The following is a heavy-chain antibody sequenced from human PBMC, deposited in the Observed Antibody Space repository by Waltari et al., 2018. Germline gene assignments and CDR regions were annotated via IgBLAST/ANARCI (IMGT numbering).Heavy chain of an antibody. Sequence: EVQLVESGGGLVQPGGSLRLSWAASGFTFSSYWMGWVRQAPGKGPEWVANINRDGRDKNYVDSVKGRFTVSRDNTKNSLSLQMDSLRVEDTAVYFCARDVEGVLDFWGQGTLVTVSS. J-gene: IGHJ4*02. D-gene: IGHD3-10*01. CDR3: ARDVEGVLDF. CDR1: GFTFSSYW. V-gene: IGHV3-7*01. CDR2: INRDGRDK.